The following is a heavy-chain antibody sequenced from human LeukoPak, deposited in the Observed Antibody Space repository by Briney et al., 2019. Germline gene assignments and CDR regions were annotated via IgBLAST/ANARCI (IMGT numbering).Heavy chain of an antibody. V-gene: IGHV3-21*01. Sequence: PGGSLRLSCAASGCTFSSYSMNWVRQPQGKGLEWVSSISSSSSYIYYADSVKGRFTISRDNAKNSLYLQMNSLRAEDTAVYYCAREVDYYGSGSAGWFDPWGQGTLVTVSS. D-gene: IGHD3-10*01. J-gene: IGHJ5*02. CDR2: ISSSSSYI. CDR1: GCTFSSYS. CDR3: AREVDYYGSGSAGWFDP.